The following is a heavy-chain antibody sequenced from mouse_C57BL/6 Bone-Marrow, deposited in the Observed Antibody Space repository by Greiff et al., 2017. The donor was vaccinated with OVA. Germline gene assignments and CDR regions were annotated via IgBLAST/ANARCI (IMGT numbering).Heavy chain of an antibody. CDR1: GYSITSDYA. J-gene: IGHJ2*01. Sequence: EVQLVESGPGLVKPSQSLSLTCTVTGYSITSDYAWNWIRQFPGNKLEWMGYISYSGSTSYNPSLKSRISITRDTSKNQFFLQLNSVTTEDTATYYCARSGYGYYYFDYWGQGTTLTVSS. V-gene: IGHV3-2*02. CDR2: ISYSGST. CDR3: ARSGYGYYYFDY. D-gene: IGHD2-2*01.